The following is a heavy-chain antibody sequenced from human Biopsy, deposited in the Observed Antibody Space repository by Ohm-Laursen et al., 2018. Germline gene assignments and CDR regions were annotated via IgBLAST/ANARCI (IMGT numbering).Heavy chain of an antibody. CDR3: AKDDAPGYSFVMFGMDV. Sequence: ASVKVSCKASGYTFTDSYMHWVRQAPGQGLEWMGWINPNSGGTNYAQKFQGRVTMTRDTSISTPYMELNRLTSDDTAVYYCAKDDAPGYSFVMFGMDVWGQGTTVTVSS. J-gene: IGHJ6*02. V-gene: IGHV1-2*02. CDR2: INPNSGGT. D-gene: IGHD5-18*01. CDR1: GYTFTDSY.